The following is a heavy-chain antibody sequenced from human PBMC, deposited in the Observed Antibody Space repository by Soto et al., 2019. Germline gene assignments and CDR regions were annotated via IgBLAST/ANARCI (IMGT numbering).Heavy chain of an antibody. D-gene: IGHD2-21*02. V-gene: IGHV4-30-2*01. CDR1: GGSITSGAYS. J-gene: IGHJ4*02. CDR2: IDHSGST. CDR3: ARVRGDFVGNYFDY. Sequence: SSETLSLTSAASGGSITSGAYSWGWIRQPPGKGLEWIGHIDHSGSTYHNPSLNSRVTISVDRSNNQFSLNLNSVTAADTAVYYCARVRGDFVGNYFDYWGQGTLVTVSS.